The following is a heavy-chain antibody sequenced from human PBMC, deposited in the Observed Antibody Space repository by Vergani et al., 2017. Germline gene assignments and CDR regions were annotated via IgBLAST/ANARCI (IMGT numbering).Heavy chain of an antibody. CDR2: IYYSGST. D-gene: IGHD6-19*01. Sequence: QLQLQESGPGLVKPSETLSLTCTVSGGSISSSSYYWGWIRQPPGKGLEWIGSIYYSGSTYYNPSLKSRVTISVDTSKNQFSLKLSSVTAADTAVYYCAIAVAGTAKNWFDPWGQGTLVTVSS. CDR1: GGSISSSSYY. V-gene: IGHV4-39*01. J-gene: IGHJ5*02. CDR3: AIAVAGTAKNWFDP.